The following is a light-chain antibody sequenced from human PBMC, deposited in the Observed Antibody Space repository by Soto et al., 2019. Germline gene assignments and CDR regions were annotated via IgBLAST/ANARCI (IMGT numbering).Light chain of an antibody. CDR2: GNS. CDR1: SSNIGAGYD. CDR3: QSYDSSLSGGV. Sequence: VLTQPPSVSGAPGQRVTISCTGSSSNIGAGYDVHWYQQLPGTAPKLLISGNSNRPSGVPDRFSGSKSGTSASLAITGLQAEDEADYYCQSYDSSLSGGVFGGGTKLTVL. J-gene: IGLJ3*02. V-gene: IGLV1-40*01.